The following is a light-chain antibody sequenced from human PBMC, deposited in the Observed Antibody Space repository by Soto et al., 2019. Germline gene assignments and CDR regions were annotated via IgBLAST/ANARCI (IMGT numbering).Light chain of an antibody. CDR1: SSDVGGYNF. CDR3: ASYASSSNLV. V-gene: IGLV2-14*03. CDR2: DVS. J-gene: IGLJ1*01. Sequence: QSALTQPASVSGSPGQSITISCTGTSSDVGGYNFVSWYQQHPGKVPKLIISDVSNRPSGVSNRFSGFKSANTASLTISGLQPEDEADYYCASYASSSNLVFGTGTKLPVL.